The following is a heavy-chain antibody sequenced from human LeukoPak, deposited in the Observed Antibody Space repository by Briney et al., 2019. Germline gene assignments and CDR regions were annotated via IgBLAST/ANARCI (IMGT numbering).Heavy chain of an antibody. J-gene: IGHJ4*02. Sequence: ASVKVSCKASGYTFTNYYMHWVRQAPGQGLEWMGWINPNSGGTSCAQKFQGRVTMTRDTSISTAYMELRRLRSDDTAVYYCAREQDDFWSGSGGYWGQGTLVTVSS. CDR3: AREQDDFWSGSGGY. D-gene: IGHD3-3*01. CDR2: INPNSGGT. CDR1: GYTFTNYY. V-gene: IGHV1-2*02.